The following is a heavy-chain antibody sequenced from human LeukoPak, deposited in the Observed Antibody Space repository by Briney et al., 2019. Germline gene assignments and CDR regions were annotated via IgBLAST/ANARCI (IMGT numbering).Heavy chain of an antibody. D-gene: IGHD2-21*01. CDR3: AREVVVIATLDAFDI. V-gene: IGHV1-18*01. CDR2: ISAYNGNT. J-gene: IGHJ3*02. CDR1: GYTFTSYG. Sequence: ASVKVSCKASGYTFTSYGISWVRQAPGQGLEWMGWISAYNGNTNYAQKLQGRVTMTTDTSTSTAYMELRSLRSDDTAVYYCAREVVVIATLDAFDIWGQGTIVTVSS.